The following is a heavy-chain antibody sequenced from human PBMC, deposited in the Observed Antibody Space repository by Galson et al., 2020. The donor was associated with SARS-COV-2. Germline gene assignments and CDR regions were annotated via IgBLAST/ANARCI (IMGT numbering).Heavy chain of an antibody. J-gene: IGHJ4*02. D-gene: IGHD1-7*01. CDR3: ARGTGEL. V-gene: IGHV4-59*13. CDR1: GGSINNYY. CDR2: IYFSGNT. Sequence: SETLSLTCTVSGGSINNYYWSWIRQPPGKGMEWIGYIYFSGNTKYNPFFKSRVTISIDTSKNQFSLNLTSVTAADTAVYYCARGTGELWGQGTLVTVS.